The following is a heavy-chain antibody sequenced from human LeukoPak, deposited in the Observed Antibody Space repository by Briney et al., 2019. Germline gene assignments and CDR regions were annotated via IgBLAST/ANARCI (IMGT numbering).Heavy chain of an antibody. J-gene: IGHJ4*02. CDR2: IGHDGKYL. CDR1: GFTVRNNY. V-gene: IGHV3-33*08. Sequence: GGSLRLSCAASGFTVRNNYMSWVRQAPGKGLEWVGVIGHDGKYLKYVDSVRGRFTMSRDNSRNTLDLQMNGLRLEDTALYYCARDFGVGRYFDYCGQGTLVTVSS. D-gene: IGHD3-10*01. CDR3: ARDFGVGRYFDY.